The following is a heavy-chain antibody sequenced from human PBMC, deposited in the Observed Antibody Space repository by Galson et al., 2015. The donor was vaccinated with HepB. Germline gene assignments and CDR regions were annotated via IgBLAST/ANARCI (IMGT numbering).Heavy chain of an antibody. V-gene: IGHV5-51*01. CDR2: IYPGDSDT. CDR3: ASREYSGSYFQDY. D-gene: IGHD1-26*01. CDR1: GYTFTNYW. Sequence: QSGAEVKKPGESLKISCKGSGYTFTNYWIAWVRQMPGKGLEWMGIIYPGDSDTRYSPSFQGQVTISADKSISTAYLQWSSLRASDTAMYYCASREYSGSYFQDYWGQGTLVNVSS. J-gene: IGHJ4*02.